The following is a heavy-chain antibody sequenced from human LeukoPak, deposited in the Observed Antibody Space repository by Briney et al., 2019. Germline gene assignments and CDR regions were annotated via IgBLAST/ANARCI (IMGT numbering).Heavy chain of an antibody. D-gene: IGHD6-19*01. Sequence: SETLSLTCAVYGGSFSGYYWSWIRQPPGKGLEWIGEINHSGSTNYNPSLKSRVTISVDTSKNQFSLKLTSVTAADTAVYYCAKISGYSSGWSTLGYWGQGTLVTVSS. CDR2: INHSGST. V-gene: IGHV4-34*01. CDR3: AKISGYSSGWSTLGY. J-gene: IGHJ4*02. CDR1: GGSFSGYY.